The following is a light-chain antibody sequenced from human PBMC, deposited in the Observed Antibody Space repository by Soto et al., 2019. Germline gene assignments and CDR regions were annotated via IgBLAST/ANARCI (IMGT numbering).Light chain of an antibody. J-gene: IGLJ1*01. CDR1: TSDIAGYNY. Sequence: QSVLAQPASVSGSPGQSITISCTGTTSDIAGYNYVSWYQPHPGKAPKLLIYEVTSRASGVSHRFSGSKSGNTASLTISGLQAEDEAEYYCNSYTSASFYVFGTGTKVTVL. CDR3: NSYTSASFYV. CDR2: EVT. V-gene: IGLV2-14*01.